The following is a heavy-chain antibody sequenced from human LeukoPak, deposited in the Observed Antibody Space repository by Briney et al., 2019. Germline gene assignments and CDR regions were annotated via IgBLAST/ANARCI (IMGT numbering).Heavy chain of an antibody. V-gene: IGHV4-38-2*01. Sequence: SETLSLTCAVSGYSISSGYYWGWIRQPPGKGLEWIGSIYHSGSTYYNPSLKSRVTISVDTSKNQFSLKLSSVTAADTAVYYCARQAAVDYWGQGTLLTVSS. CDR3: ARQAAVDY. J-gene: IGHJ4*02. CDR2: IYHSGST. D-gene: IGHD6-25*01. CDR1: GYSISSGYY.